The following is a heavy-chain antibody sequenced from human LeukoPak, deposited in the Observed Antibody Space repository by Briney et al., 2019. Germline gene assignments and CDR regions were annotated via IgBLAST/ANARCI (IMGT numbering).Heavy chain of an antibody. V-gene: IGHV4-39*07. J-gene: IGHJ3*02. CDR3: ARDAREVVVVNRSFDI. D-gene: IGHD3-22*01. CDR2: IYYSGST. CDR1: GGSISSYY. Sequence: PSETLSLTCTVSGGSISSYYWGWIRQPPGKGLEWIGSIYYSGSTYYNPSLKSRVTISVDTSKNQFSLKLSSVTAADTAVYYCARDAREVVVVNRSFDIWGQGTMVTVSS.